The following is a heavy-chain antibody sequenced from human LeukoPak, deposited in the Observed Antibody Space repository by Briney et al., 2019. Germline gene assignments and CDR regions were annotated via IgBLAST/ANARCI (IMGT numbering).Heavy chain of an antibody. J-gene: IGHJ4*02. CDR3: ARTSYDYVWGSYRYTAFDY. V-gene: IGHV4-59*08. D-gene: IGHD3-16*02. CDR2: IYYSGST. CDR1: GGSFSSYY. Sequence: SETLPLTCTVSGGSFSSYYWSWIRQPPGKGLEWIGYIYYSGSTNYNPSLKSRVTISVDTSENQFSLKLSSVTAADTAVYYCARTSYDYVWGSYRYTAFDYWGQGTLVTVSS.